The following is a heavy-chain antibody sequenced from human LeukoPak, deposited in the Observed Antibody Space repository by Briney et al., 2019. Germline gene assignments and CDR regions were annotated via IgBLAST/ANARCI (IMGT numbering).Heavy chain of an antibody. Sequence: SETLSLTCAVYDGSFSDYYWGWIRQPPGKGLEWIGSIYYSGSTYYNPSLKSRVTISVDTSKNQFSLKLSSVTAADTAVYYCARRTVRGVIRLWGQGTLVTVSS. D-gene: IGHD3-10*01. V-gene: IGHV4-39*01. CDR3: ARRTVRGVIRL. CDR2: IYYSGST. CDR1: DGSFSDYY. J-gene: IGHJ4*02.